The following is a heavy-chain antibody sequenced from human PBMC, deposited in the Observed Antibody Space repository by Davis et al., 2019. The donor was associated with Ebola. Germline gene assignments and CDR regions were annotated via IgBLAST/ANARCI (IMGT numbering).Heavy chain of an antibody. CDR2: IYYSGST. J-gene: IGHJ6*02. CDR3: ARIVVPSYYYGMDV. CDR1: GGSISSSNW. Sequence: PGGSLRLSCAVSGGSISSSNWWSWVRQHPGKGLEWIGYIYYSGSTYYNPSLKSRVTISVDTSKNQFSLKLSSVTAADTAVYYCARIVVPSYYYGMDVWGQGTTVTVSS. D-gene: IGHD2-2*01. V-gene: IGHV4-4*02.